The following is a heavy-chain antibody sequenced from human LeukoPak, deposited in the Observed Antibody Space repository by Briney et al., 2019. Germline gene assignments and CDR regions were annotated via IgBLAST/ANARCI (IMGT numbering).Heavy chain of an antibody. D-gene: IGHD6-13*01. CDR2: ISGGGTTT. CDR3: ARYGAAGTPFDP. CDR1: GGSFSGYY. Sequence: PSETLSLTCAVYGGSFSGYYWSWIRQPPGKGLEWVSSISGGGTTTYDADSVKGRFTISRDKSKNTLYLQMNTLRAEDSAVYYCARYGAAGTPFDPWGQGTLVTVSS. V-gene: IGHV3-23*01. J-gene: IGHJ5*02.